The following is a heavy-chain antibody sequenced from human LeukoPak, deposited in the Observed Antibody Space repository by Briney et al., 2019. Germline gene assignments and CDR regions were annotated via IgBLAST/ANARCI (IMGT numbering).Heavy chain of an antibody. CDR3: TREGSGIPGYFDY. CDR2: TYYRSKWYN. J-gene: IGHJ4*02. Sequence: SQTLSLTCAISGDSVSSNNVAWSWFRQSPSRGLEWLGRTYYRSKWYNQYPVSVKGRVTVNPDTSKNQFSLQVNSVTPEDTAVYYCTREGSGIPGYFDYWGQGTLVIVSS. V-gene: IGHV6-1*01. CDR1: GDSVSSNNVA. D-gene: IGHD3-10*01.